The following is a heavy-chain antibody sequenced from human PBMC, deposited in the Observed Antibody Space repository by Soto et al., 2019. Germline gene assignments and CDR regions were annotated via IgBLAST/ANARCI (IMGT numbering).Heavy chain of an antibody. J-gene: IGHJ6*02. CDR1: GFTFSSYE. D-gene: IGHD2-2*01. Sequence: GGSLRLSCEVSGFTFSSYEMYWVRQAPGKGLEWVAYISSSGETVYYAGSVQGRFTISRDNAKKSLYPQMSSLGAEDTAVYYCAREGFYAMDVWGQGTTVTVSS. CDR2: ISSSGETV. CDR3: AREGFYAMDV. V-gene: IGHV3-48*03.